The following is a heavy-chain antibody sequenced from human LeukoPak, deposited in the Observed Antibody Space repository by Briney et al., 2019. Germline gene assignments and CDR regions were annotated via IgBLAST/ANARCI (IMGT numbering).Heavy chain of an antibody. D-gene: IGHD3-10*01. Sequence: SETLSLTCAVYGGSFSGYYWSWIRQPPGKGLEWIGEINHSGSTNYNPPLKRRVTISVDTSKNQFSLKLSSGTAADTAVYYCASRSPMVRGVKGFDPWGQGTLHTVSS. CDR3: ASRSPMVRGVKGFDP. V-gene: IGHV4-34*01. CDR1: GGSFSGYY. J-gene: IGHJ5*02. CDR2: INHSGST.